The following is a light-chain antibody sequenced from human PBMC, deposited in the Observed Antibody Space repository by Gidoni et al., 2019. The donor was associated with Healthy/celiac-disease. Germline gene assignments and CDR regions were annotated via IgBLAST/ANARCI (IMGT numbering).Light chain of an antibody. J-gene: IGKJ5*01. Sequence: EIVLTQSPATLSLSPGERATLSCRASQSVSSYLAWYQQKPGQAPRRLIYDASNRATGIPGRFSGSVSGTDFTLTISSLEPEDFAVYYCQQRSNWPRITFGQGTRLEIK. V-gene: IGKV3-11*01. CDR1: QSVSSY. CDR3: QQRSNWPRIT. CDR2: DAS.